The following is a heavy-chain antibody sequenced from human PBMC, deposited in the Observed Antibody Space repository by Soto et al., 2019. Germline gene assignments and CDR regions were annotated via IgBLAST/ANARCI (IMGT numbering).Heavy chain of an antibody. D-gene: IGHD3-9*01. CDR2: ISYDGSNK. Sequence: GGSLRLSCAASGFTFSSYAMHWVRQAPGKGLEWVAVISYDGSNKYYADSVKGRFTISRDNSKNTLYLQMNSLRAEDTAVYYCARDSRYYDILTGYYSHYGMDVWGQGTTVTVSS. J-gene: IGHJ6*02. V-gene: IGHV3-30-3*01. CDR1: GFTFSSYA. CDR3: ARDSRYYDILTGYYSHYGMDV.